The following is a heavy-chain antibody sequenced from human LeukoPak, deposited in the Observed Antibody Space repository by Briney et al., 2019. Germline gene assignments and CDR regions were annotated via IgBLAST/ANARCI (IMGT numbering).Heavy chain of an antibody. V-gene: IGHV3-23*01. J-gene: IGHJ4*02. CDR3: AKSRPYYYDSSGYSYYFDY. Sequence: GGSLRLSCAASGFTVSSNYMSWVRQAPGKGLEWVSAISGSGGSTYYADSVKGRFTISRDNSKNTLYLQMNSLRAEDTAVYYCAKSRPYYYDSSGYSYYFDYWGQGTLVTVSS. D-gene: IGHD3-22*01. CDR2: ISGSGGST. CDR1: GFTVSSNY.